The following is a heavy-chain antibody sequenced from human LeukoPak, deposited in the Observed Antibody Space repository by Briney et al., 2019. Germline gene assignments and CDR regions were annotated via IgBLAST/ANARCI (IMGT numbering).Heavy chain of an antibody. CDR2: INHSGST. CDR1: GGSFSGYY. D-gene: IGHD1-7*01. CDR3: ARAHWNYAAFDY. V-gene: IGHV4-34*01. J-gene: IGHJ4*02. Sequence: SETLSLTCAVYGGSFSGYYWSWIRQPPGKGLEWIGEINHSGSTNYNPSLKSRVTISVDTSKNQFSLKLSSVTAADTAVYYCARAHWNYAAFDYWGQGTLVTVSS.